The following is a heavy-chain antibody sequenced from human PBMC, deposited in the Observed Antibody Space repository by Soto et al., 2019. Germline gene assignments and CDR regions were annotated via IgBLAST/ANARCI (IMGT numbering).Heavy chain of an antibody. Sequence: VQLVQSGAEVKKTGSSVKVSCKASGGTFNKFAFSWVRQAPGQGFEWMGWIIPVFRSANYAQRFRGRITITADEYTSTVYLYLNDLRSDDTAVYYWARRYCASDNCPLFYYFVDLWGLGTTVTVSS. CDR2: IIPVFRSA. V-gene: IGHV1-69*01. J-gene: IGHJ6*02. D-gene: IGHD2-21*02. CDR3: ARRYCASDNCPLFYYFVDL. CDR1: GGTFNKFA.